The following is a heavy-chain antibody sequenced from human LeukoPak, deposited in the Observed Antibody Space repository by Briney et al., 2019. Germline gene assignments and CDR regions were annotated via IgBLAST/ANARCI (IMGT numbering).Heavy chain of an antibody. CDR2: INHSGST. D-gene: IGHD4-23*01. CDR3: ARGTVVPLDY. V-gene: IGHV4-34*01. Sequence: SETLSLTCAVYGGSFSGYYWSWIRPPPGKGLEWNGEINHSGSTTYNLSLKSRVTISVDTSKNQLSLKLNSVTAADTAVYYCARGTVVPLDYWGQGTLVTVSS. J-gene: IGHJ4*02. CDR1: GGSFSGYY.